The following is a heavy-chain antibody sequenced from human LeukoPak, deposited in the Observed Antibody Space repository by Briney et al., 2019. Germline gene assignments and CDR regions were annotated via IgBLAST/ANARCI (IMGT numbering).Heavy chain of an antibody. CDR1: GFTFSSYG. CDR2: IWYDGSNK. CDR3: ARDGGIIRFGGQDV. V-gene: IGHV3-33*01. D-gene: IGHD3-16*01. Sequence: PGGSLRLSCAASGFTFSSYGMHWVRQAPGKGLEWVAVIWYDGSNKYYADSVKGRFTISRDNSKNTLYLQMNSLRAEDRAVYYCARDGGIIRFGGQDVWGQGTTVIVS. J-gene: IGHJ6*02.